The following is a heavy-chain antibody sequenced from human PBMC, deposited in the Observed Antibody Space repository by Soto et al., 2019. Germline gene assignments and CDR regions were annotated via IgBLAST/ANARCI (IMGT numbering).Heavy chain of an antibody. CDR3: ARDWKNSRSYGMDV. V-gene: IGHV1-69*13. J-gene: IGHJ6*02. Sequence: GAAVKVSCKASGGTFSSYAISWVRQAPGQGLEWMGGIIPIFGTANYAQKFQGRVTITADESTSTAYMELSSLRSEDTAVYYCARDWKNSRSYGMDVWGQGTTVTVSS. D-gene: IGHD1-1*01. CDR1: GGTFSSYA. CDR2: IIPIFGTA.